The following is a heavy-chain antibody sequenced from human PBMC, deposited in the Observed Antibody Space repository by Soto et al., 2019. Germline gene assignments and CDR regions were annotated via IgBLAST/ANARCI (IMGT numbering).Heavy chain of an antibody. CDR1: GFIFSSFA. Sequence: PGGSLRLSCEASGFIFSSFAMNWVRQAPGKGLEWVSSISGSGGSSYYADSVKGRFTISRDNSKNTLYLQMNSLRADDSAIYYCATPVGGTVLLLVPQDYWGQGTLVTVSS. D-gene: IGHD2-8*01. V-gene: IGHV3-23*01. CDR2: ISGSGGSS. J-gene: IGHJ4*02. CDR3: ATPVGGTVLLLVPQDY.